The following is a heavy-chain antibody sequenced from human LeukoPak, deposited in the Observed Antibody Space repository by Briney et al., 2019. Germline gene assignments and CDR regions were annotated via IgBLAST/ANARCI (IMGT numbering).Heavy chain of an antibody. CDR3: ARLENVDWFDP. CDR1: GGSISSYY. D-gene: IGHD1-1*01. J-gene: IGHJ5*02. CDR2: IYYSGNT. V-gene: IGHV4-59*08. Sequence: SETLSLTCTVSGGSISSYYWSWIRQPPGKGLEWIGYIYYSGNTNYNPSLKSRVTISVDTSKNQFSLKLSSVTAADTAVYYCARLENVDWFDPWGQGTLVIVSS.